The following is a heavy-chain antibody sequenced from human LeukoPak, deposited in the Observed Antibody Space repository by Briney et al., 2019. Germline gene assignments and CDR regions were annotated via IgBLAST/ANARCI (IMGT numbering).Heavy chain of an antibody. V-gene: IGHV4-39*07. Sequence: PSETLSLTCTVSGGSISSSSYYWGWIRQPPGKGLEWIGSIYYSGSTYYNPSLKSRVTISVDTSKNQFSLKLSSVTAADTAVYYCARAYSSRWYGRWFDPWGQGTLVTVSS. CDR3: ARAYSSRWYGRWFDP. CDR1: GGSISSSSYY. CDR2: IYYSGST. D-gene: IGHD6-13*01. J-gene: IGHJ5*02.